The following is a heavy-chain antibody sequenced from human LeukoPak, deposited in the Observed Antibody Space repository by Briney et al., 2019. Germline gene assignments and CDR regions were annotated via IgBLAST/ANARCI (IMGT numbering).Heavy chain of an antibody. J-gene: IGHJ3*02. CDR1: GFIFSNYC. D-gene: IGHD5-18*01. Sequence: PGGSLRLSCAVSGFIFSNYCMHWVRQPPGKGLEWVAGISHDGSGTYHGDSVRGRFLISRDKSQNTLYLQMNSLRSDDTAVYYCAKDEQLWVLRAFDIWGQGTMVSVSS. CDR2: ISHDGSGT. CDR3: AKDEQLWVLRAFDI. V-gene: IGHV3-30*18.